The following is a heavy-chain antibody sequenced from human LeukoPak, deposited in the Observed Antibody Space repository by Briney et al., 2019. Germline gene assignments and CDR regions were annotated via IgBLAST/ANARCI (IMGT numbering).Heavy chain of an antibody. D-gene: IGHD2-2*01. Sequence: GGSLRLSCAASGFTVSSNYMSWVRQAPGKGLEWVSVIYSGGSTYYADSVKGRFTISRDNSKNTLYLQMSSLRAEDTAVYYCARGSAMKGTCFDYWGQGTLVTVSS. CDR1: GFTVSSNY. CDR2: IYSGGST. CDR3: ARGSAMKGTCFDY. V-gene: IGHV3-66*02. J-gene: IGHJ4*02.